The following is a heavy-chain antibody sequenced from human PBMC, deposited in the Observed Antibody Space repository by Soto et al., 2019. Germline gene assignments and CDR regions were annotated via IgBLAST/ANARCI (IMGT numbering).Heavy chain of an antibody. D-gene: IGHD2-2*01. V-gene: IGHV1-8*02. CDR2: MSPNSGET. J-gene: IGHJ5*02. CDR3: ARIAMPVRPRWYNWFDP. Sequence: ASVKVSCKTSGYTFNDYEINWVRRAPGQGLEWIGWMSPNSGETGYAQRFQGRVTMTTSSSLSTAYLELSSLTSDDTAVYYCARIAMPVRPRWYNWFDPWGQGTLVTVSS. CDR1: GYTFNDYE.